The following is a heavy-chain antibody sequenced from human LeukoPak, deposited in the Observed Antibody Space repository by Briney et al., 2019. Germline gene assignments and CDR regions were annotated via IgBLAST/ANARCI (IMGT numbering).Heavy chain of an antibody. CDR1: GFTFSSCS. CDR3: AKAMRDIQWLIDY. Sequence: GGSLRLSCAASGFTFSSCSMNWVRQAPGKGLEWVSAISGSGGSTYYADSVKGRFTISRDNSKNTLYLQMNSLRAEDTAVYYCAKAMRDIQWLIDYWGQGTLVTVSS. CDR2: ISGSGGST. J-gene: IGHJ4*02. D-gene: IGHD5-12*01. V-gene: IGHV3-23*01.